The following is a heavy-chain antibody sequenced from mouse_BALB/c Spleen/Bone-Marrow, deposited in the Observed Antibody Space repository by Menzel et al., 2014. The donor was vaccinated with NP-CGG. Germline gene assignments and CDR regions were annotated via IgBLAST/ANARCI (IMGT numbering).Heavy chain of an antibody. Sequence: VQLQQSGAELVRPGASVTLSCKASGYTFTDYEMHWVKQTPVHGLEWIGAIDPETGGTAYNQKFKGKATLTADKSSSTAYMELRSLTSEDSSCYYCTRHWDYSMDYWGQGTSVTVSS. CDR1: GYTFTDYE. V-gene: IGHV1-15*01. CDR3: TRHWDYSMDY. CDR2: IDPETGGT. J-gene: IGHJ4*01. D-gene: IGHD4-1*01.